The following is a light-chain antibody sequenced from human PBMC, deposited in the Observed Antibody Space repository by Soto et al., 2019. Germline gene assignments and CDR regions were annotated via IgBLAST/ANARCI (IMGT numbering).Light chain of an antibody. V-gene: IGKV1-17*01. CDR3: LRHNNYPPT. CDR2: AAS. J-gene: IGKJ1*01. CDR1: QAIRQN. Sequence: DIQMTQSPYSLSASVGDRVTISCRASQAIRQNLSWYQQKPEKAAKRLIYAASSLQSGVPSRFSGSGSGTEFTLASSRLQPEDFATYFCLRHNNYPPTFGQGTKVEIK.